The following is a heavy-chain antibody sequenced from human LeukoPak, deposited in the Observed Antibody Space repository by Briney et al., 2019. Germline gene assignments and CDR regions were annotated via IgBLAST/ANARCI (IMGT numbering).Heavy chain of an antibody. V-gene: IGHV3-7*01. J-gene: IGHJ5*02. CDR1: GFTFSTYW. CDR3: SRDEYRSRWLHP. CDR2: IKGDGSEK. D-gene: IGHD5-24*01. Sequence: GGSLRLSCAASGFTFSTYWMSWVRLAPGKGLEWVANIKGDGSEKWYADSVKGRFTISRDNAQNSVHLQMNSLRAEDTAVYHCSRDEYRSRWLHPWGQGTMVTVTS.